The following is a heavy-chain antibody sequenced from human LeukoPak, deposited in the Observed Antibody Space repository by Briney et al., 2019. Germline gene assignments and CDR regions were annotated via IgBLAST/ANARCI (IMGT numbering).Heavy chain of an antibody. J-gene: IGHJ4*02. D-gene: IGHD7-27*01. Sequence: SVKVSCKASGGTFSSYAISWVRQAPGQGLEWMGGIIPIFGTANYAQEFQGRVTITADESTSTAYMELSSLRSEDTAVYYCARAPQLGTRGYFDYWGQGTLVTVSS. CDR1: GGTFSSYA. CDR3: ARAPQLGTRGYFDY. V-gene: IGHV1-69*13. CDR2: IIPIFGTA.